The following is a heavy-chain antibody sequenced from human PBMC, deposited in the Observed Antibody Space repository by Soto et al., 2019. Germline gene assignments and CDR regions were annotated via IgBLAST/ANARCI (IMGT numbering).Heavy chain of an antibody. J-gene: IGHJ6*03. Sequence: GGSLRLSCAASGFTFSSYWMSWVRQAPGKGLEWVANIKQDGSEKYYVDSVKGRFTISRDNAKNSLYLQMNSLEAEDTAVYYCARDQGYCSGGSCYMSPKFYYYYYYMDVWGKGTTVTVSS. CDR1: GFTFSSYW. CDR3: ARDQGYCSGGSCYMSPKFYYYYYYMDV. CDR2: IKQDGSEK. D-gene: IGHD2-15*01. V-gene: IGHV3-7*01.